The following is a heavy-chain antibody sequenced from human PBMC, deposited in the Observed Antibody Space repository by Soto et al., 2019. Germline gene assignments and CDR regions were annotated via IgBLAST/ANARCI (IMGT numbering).Heavy chain of an antibody. J-gene: IGHJ4*02. CDR2: IGGRGETT. Sequence: EVQLLESGGGLVQPGGSPRLSCAASGFTFSRYAMTWVRQAPGKGLDWVSAIGGRGETTYYATSVKGRFTISRDNSKNTLYLQMNSLRAEDTALYYCAKDANYYDTSASFFDSWGQGTLVTVSS. CDR1: GFTFSRYA. D-gene: IGHD3-22*01. V-gene: IGHV3-23*01. CDR3: AKDANYYDTSASFFDS.